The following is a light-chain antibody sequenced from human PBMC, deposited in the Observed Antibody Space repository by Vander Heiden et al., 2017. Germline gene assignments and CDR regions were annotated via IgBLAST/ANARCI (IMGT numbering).Light chain of an antibody. CDR2: WAS. J-gene: IGKJ1*01. V-gene: IGKV4-1*01. CDR3: QQDYSTPRT. Sequence: DIVMTQSPDSLAVSLGERATIHCKSSQSVLYSSNNKNYLAWYQQKPGQPPKLLIYWASTRESGVPDRFSGSGSGTDFTLTISSLQAEDLAVYYCQQDYSTPRTFGQGTKVEIK. CDR1: QSVLYSSNNKNY.